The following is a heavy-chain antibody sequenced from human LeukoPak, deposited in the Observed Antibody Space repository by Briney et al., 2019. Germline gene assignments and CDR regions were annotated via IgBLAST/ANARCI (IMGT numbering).Heavy chain of an antibody. CDR3: VGGLLWFGEPKDYYYYFMEV. CDR1: GGTFSSYA. V-gene: IGHV1-69*05. J-gene: IGHJ6*03. Sequence: SVKVSCKASGGTFSSYAITWVRQAPGQGLEWMGGIIPLVGTANYAQKFQGRVTITTDESTRAAYMELTSLRSEDTAVYFCVGGLLWFGEPKDYYYYFMEVWGKGTTVTVSS. D-gene: IGHD3-10*01. CDR2: IIPLVGTA.